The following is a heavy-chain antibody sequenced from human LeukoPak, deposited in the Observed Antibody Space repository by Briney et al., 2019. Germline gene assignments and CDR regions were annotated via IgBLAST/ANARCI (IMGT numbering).Heavy chain of an antibody. CDR3: ARAESTWYSGLDY. J-gene: IGHJ4*02. CDR2: IWYDGSNK. D-gene: IGHD6-13*01. V-gene: IGHV3-33*01. CDR1: GFTFSSYG. Sequence: GGSLRLSCAASGFTFSSYGMHWVRQAPGKGLEWVAIIWYDGSNKYYADSVKGRFTISRDNSKNTLYLQMNSLRAEETAVFYCARAESTWYSGLDYWGQGTLVTVSS.